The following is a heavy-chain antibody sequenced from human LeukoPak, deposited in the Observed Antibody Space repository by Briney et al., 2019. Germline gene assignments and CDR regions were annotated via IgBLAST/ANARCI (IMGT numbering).Heavy chain of an antibody. Sequence: SVKVSCKASGGTFSNYGISWVRQAPGQGLEWMGSIIPIFSTVKYAQKFQGRVTITADESTSTAYMELSSLRSEDTAVYYCARAVLPYCSGGRCYTFDYWGQGILVTVSS. J-gene: IGHJ4*02. CDR1: GGTFSNYG. CDR3: ARAVLPYCSGGRCYTFDY. V-gene: IGHV1-69*13. CDR2: IIPIFSTV. D-gene: IGHD2-15*01.